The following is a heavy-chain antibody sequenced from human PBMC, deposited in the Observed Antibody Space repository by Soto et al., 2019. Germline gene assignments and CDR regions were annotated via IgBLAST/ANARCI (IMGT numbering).Heavy chain of an antibody. D-gene: IGHD2-15*01. CDR2: INHSGST. V-gene: IGHV4-34*01. J-gene: IGHJ4*02. CDR1: GGSFSGYY. Sequence: SETLSLTCAVYGGSFSGYYWSWIRQPPGKGLEWIGEINHSGSTNYNPSLKSRVTISVDTSKNQFSLKLSSVTAADTAVYYCAGTVVAATRTRSDYWGQGTLVTVSS. CDR3: AGTVVAATRTRSDY.